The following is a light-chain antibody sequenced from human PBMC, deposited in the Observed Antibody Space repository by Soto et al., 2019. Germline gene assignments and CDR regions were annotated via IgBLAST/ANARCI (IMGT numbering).Light chain of an antibody. CDR3: CSYAGGTSVV. Sequence: QPVLTQPASVSGSLGQSITISCTGSSRDVGRYNLVSWYQQHPGKAPKLLIYEDIERPSGVSNRFSGSKSANTASLTISGLQTEDEADYYCCSYAGGTSVVFGGGTKLTVL. CDR1: SRDVGRYNL. V-gene: IGLV2-23*01. CDR2: EDI. J-gene: IGLJ2*01.